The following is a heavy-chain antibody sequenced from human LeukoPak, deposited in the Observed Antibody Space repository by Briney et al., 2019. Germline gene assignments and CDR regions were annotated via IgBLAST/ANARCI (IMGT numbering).Heavy chain of an antibody. V-gene: IGHV3-53*01. Sequence: GGSLRLSCAASGFTVGTNSMSWVRQSPGKGLEWVSVIYSGGSTYYADSVKGRFTISRDNSKNTLYLQMNSLRAEDTAVYYCAKGDYGGNFRWFDPWGQGTLVTVSS. J-gene: IGHJ5*02. D-gene: IGHD4-23*01. CDR3: AKGDYGGNFRWFDP. CDR2: IYSGGST. CDR1: GFTVGTNS.